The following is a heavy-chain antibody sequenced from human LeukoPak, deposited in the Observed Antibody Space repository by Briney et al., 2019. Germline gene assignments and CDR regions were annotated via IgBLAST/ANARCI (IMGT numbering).Heavy chain of an antibody. J-gene: IGHJ4*02. CDR2: MTGSGGST. V-gene: IGHV3-23*01. CDR1: GFTFSIYA. CDR3: ARESSSTWYGSLDY. D-gene: IGHD6-13*01. Sequence: GSLRLSCAATGFTFSIYAMSWVRQAPGKGLEWVSAMTGSGGSTYYADSVKGRFTISGDNSKNTLYLQMNSLRAEYTAVYYCARESSSTWYGSLDYWGQGTLVTVSS.